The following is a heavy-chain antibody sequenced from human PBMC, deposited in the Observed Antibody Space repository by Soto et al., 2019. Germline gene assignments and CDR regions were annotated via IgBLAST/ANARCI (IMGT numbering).Heavy chain of an antibody. D-gene: IGHD2-8*01. CDR2: ISAYNGNT. CDR3: ARDRRLDCTNGVCFGGY. J-gene: IGHJ4*02. CDR1: GYTFTSYG. Sequence: ASVKVSCKASGYTFTSYGISWVRQAPGQGLEWMGWISAYNGNTNYAQKLQGRVTMTTDTSTSTAYMELRSLRSDDTAVYYCARDRRLDCTNGVCFGGYWGQGTLVTVSS. V-gene: IGHV1-18*01.